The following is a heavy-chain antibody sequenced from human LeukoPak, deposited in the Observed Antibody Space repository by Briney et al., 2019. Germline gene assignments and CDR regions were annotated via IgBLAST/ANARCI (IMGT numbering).Heavy chain of an antibody. Sequence: ASVKVSCKASEYTFTSYDINWVRQATGQGLEWMGWMNPNSGNTGYAQKFQARVTMTRNTSISTAYMELSSLRSEDTAVYYCARGTRGTLGYCSGGSCYSFFYWGQGTLVTVSS. CDR3: ARGTRGTLGYCSGGSCYSFFY. J-gene: IGHJ4*02. CDR1: EYTFTSYD. D-gene: IGHD2-15*01. CDR2: MNPNSGNT. V-gene: IGHV1-8*01.